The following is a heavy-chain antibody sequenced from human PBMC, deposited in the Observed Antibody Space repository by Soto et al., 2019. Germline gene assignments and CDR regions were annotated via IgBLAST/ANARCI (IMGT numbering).Heavy chain of an antibody. CDR1: CGSFSGYY. CDR3: ARGSPYYDFWSGYLHHYYYGMDV. CDR2: INHSGST. J-gene: IGHJ6*02. V-gene: IGHV4-34*01. Sequence: SETLSLTCAFYCGSFSGYYWSWIRQPPGKGLEWIGEINHSGSTNYNPSLKSRVTISVDTSKNQFSLKLSSVTAADTAVYYCARGSPYYDFWSGYLHHYYYGMDVWGQGTTVTVSS. D-gene: IGHD3-3*01.